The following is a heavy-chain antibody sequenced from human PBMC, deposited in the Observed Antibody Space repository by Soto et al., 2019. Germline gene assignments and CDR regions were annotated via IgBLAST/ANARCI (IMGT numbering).Heavy chain of an antibody. D-gene: IGHD4-4*01. V-gene: IGHV1-8*01. Sequence: QVQLVQSGAEVRKPGASVKVSCKASGYTFTNHDINWVRQASGQGLEWMGWMNPDSGKTYYVEKFQGRVTMTRDTSTNTAYLELTSLKSDNTAGFYCEIYTTHFSYFDYWGQGSLVTVSS. CDR2: MNPDSGKT. CDR1: GYTFTNHD. J-gene: IGHJ4*02. CDR3: EIYTTHFSYFDY.